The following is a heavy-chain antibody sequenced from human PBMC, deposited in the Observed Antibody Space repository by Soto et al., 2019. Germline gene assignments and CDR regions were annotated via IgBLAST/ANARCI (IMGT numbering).Heavy chain of an antibody. CDR2: INHSGDT. J-gene: IGHJ4*01. Sequence: PXATLWLTCTVHGGSFIGYYWSWIRQPPGKGLEWIGEINHSGDTNYNPSLKSRISISIDTSKNQFSLTVTSVTAADTALYYCETVNTVTSYFFESWGQGTLVTVSS. CDR3: ETVNTVTSYFFES. V-gene: IGHV4-34*01. D-gene: IGHD4-17*01. CDR1: GGSFIGYY.